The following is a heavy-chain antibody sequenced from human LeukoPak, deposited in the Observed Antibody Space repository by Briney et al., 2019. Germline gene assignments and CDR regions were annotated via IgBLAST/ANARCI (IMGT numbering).Heavy chain of an antibody. Sequence: GGSLRLSCTVSGFSLSSYALSWVRRAPGKGLEWVSATSSSDAGKYYADSVRGRFTISRDNSKNTLYLQMNSLRAEDTAVYYCAKDQKGVSYGSPLGYWGQGTLVTVSS. J-gene: IGHJ4*02. CDR2: TSSSDAGK. CDR3: AKDQKGVSYGSPLGY. D-gene: IGHD3-10*01. CDR1: GFSLSSYA. V-gene: IGHV3-23*01.